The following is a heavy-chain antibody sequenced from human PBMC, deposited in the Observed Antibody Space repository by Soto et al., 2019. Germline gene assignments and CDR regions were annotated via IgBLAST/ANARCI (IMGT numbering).Heavy chain of an antibody. CDR3: ARAPYLIAVAGEWGGLFDY. CDR1: GGSISSSNW. V-gene: IGHV4-4*02. D-gene: IGHD6-19*01. CDR2: IYHSGST. J-gene: IGHJ4*02. Sequence: QVQLQESGPGLVKPSGTLSLTCAVSGGSISSSNWWSWVRQPPGKGLEWIGEIYHSGSTNYNPSLKSRVTISVDKSKNQFSLKLSSVSAADTAVYYCARAPYLIAVAGEWGGLFDYWGQGTLVTVSS.